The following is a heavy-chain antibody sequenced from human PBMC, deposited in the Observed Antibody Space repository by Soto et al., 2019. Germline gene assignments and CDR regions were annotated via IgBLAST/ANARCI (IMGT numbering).Heavy chain of an antibody. Sequence: QVQLVESGGGVVQPGRSLRLSCAVSGFTFSRYTMHWVRQAPGKGLEWVAIISNDGTNKYYADSVKGRFTISRDNSKNTLFLQMNSLRVEDTAVYYCASGSGIYYLPFDHWGQGTLVTVSS. V-gene: IGHV3-30-3*01. J-gene: IGHJ4*02. D-gene: IGHD1-26*01. CDR1: GFTFSRYT. CDR3: ASGSGIYYLPFDH. CDR2: ISNDGTNK.